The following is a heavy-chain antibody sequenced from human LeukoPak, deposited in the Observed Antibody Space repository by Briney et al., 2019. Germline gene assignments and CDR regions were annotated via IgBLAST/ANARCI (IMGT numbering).Heavy chain of an antibody. Sequence: SETLSLTCTVSGDSVNSGAYYWSWLRQPAGKEPEWIGRIYPLETTNYNPSLKSRVAISVDTSKNQFSLKLSSVTAADTAVYYCAVQRVGAYAIDYWGQGTLVTVSS. CDR2: IYPLETT. V-gene: IGHV4-61*02. CDR3: AVQRVGAYAIDY. D-gene: IGHD1-26*01. CDR1: GDSVNSGAYY. J-gene: IGHJ4*02.